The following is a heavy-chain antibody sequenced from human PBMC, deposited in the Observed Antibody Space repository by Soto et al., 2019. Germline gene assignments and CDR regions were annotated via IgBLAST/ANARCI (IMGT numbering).Heavy chain of an antibody. D-gene: IGHD2-15*01. Sequence: ASVKVSCKASGGTFSSYAISWVRQAPGQGLEWMGGIIPIFGTANYAQKFQGRVTITADESTSTAYMELSSLRSEDTAVYYCARGADIVVVVAAYYYYGMDVWGQGTTVTVSS. CDR2: IIPIFGTA. CDR1: GGTFSSYA. CDR3: ARGADIVVVVAAYYYYGMDV. J-gene: IGHJ6*02. V-gene: IGHV1-69*13.